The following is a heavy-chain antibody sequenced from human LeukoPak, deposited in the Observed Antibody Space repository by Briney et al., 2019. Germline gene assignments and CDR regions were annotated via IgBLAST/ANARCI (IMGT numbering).Heavy chain of an antibody. J-gene: IGHJ4*02. CDR2: IKQDGSEK. CDR3: AKGSYDSSGYLYYFDY. Sequence: KXLEXXANIKQDGSEKYYVDSVKGRFTISRDNAKNSLYLQMNSLRAEDTAVYYCAKGSYDSSGYLYYFDYWGQGTLVTVSS. V-gene: IGHV3-7*03. D-gene: IGHD3-22*01.